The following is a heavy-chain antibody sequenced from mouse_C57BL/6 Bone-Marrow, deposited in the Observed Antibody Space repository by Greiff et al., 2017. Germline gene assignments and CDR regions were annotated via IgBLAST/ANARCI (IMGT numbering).Heavy chain of an antibody. V-gene: IGHV5-6*01. CDR1: GFTFSSYG. CDR2: ISSGGSYT. CDR3: ARHGNYVGYAMDY. D-gene: IGHD2-1*01. Sequence: EVNVVESGGDLVKPGGSLQLSCAASGFTFSSYGMSWVRQTPDKRLEWVATISSGGSYTYYPDSVKGRFTISRDNAKNTLYLQMSSLKSEDTAMDYCARHGNYVGYAMDYWGQGTSVTVSS. J-gene: IGHJ4*01.